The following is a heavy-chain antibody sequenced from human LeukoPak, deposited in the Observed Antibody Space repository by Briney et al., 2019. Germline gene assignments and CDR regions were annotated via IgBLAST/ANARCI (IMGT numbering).Heavy chain of an antibody. CDR2: ISGSGGST. Sequence: SGGSLRLSCAVSGFIFSNYAMNWVRQAPGKGLEWVSAISGSGGSTYYADSVKGRFTISRDNSKNTLYLQMNSLRAEDTALYYCARVVYDFWSAYDYWAREPWSPSPQ. CDR3: ARVVYDFWSAYDY. CDR1: GFIFSNYA. D-gene: IGHD3-3*01. J-gene: IGHJ4*02. V-gene: IGHV3-23*01.